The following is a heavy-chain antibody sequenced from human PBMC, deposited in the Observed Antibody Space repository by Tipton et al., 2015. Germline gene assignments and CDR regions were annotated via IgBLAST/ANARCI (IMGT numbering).Heavy chain of an antibody. V-gene: IGHV3-23*01. D-gene: IGHD3-16*01. J-gene: IGHJ4*02. CDR2: LSGSGSTT. CDR3: AKDSPHLAQFYYFQS. CDR1: GFTFSTYA. Sequence: GSLRLSCAASGFTFSTYAMTWVRKAPGKGLEWVSTLSGSGSTTYYADSVKGRFTLYRDNSENTLYLQMDSLRAEDTAIYYCAKDSPHLAQFYYFQSWGQGALVSVSS.